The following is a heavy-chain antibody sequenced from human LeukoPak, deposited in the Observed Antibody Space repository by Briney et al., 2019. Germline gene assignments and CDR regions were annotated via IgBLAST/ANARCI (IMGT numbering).Heavy chain of an antibody. Sequence: GGSLRLSCAASGFTFSSYWMSWIRQAPGKGLEWVANIKEDGSEKYYVDSVRGRFSISRDNAKNSLSLQMNSLRAEDTAVYYCARDRTGNDYWGQGALVTVSS. CDR2: IKEDGSEK. J-gene: IGHJ4*02. D-gene: IGHD1-1*01. V-gene: IGHV3-7*01. CDR3: ARDRTGNDY. CDR1: GFTFSSYW.